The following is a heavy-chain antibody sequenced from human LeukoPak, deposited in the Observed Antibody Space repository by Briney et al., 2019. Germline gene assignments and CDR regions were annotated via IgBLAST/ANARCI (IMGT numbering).Heavy chain of an antibody. V-gene: IGHV3-21*01. Sequence: GGSLRLSCAASGFTFSSYSMNWVRQAPGKGLEWVSSISSSSSYIYYADSVKGRFAISRDNAKNSLYLQMNSLRAEDTAVYYCARDASHIVVVVAASDAFDIWGQGAMVTVSS. CDR1: GFTFSSYS. D-gene: IGHD2-15*01. J-gene: IGHJ3*02. CDR3: ARDASHIVVVVAASDAFDI. CDR2: ISSSSSYI.